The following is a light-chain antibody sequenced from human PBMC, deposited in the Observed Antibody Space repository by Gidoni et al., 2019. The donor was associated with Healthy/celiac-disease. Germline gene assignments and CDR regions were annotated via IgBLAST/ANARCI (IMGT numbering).Light chain of an antibody. J-gene: IGKJ1*01. CDR2: AAS. Sequence: AIQMTQSPSSLSASVGYRVTITCLPSRGIRNELGWYQQKPGKAPKLLIYAASSLQSEVPSRFRGSGSGTDFTLTISSLQPEDFATYYCLQDYNYPWTFGQGTKVEIK. CDR1: RGIRNE. V-gene: IGKV1-6*01. CDR3: LQDYNYPWT.